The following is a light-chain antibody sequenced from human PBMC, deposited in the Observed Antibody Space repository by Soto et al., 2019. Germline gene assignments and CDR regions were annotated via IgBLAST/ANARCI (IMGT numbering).Light chain of an antibody. Sequence: DIVLPQTPLFLSVTPGQPASISCRSPQSLLHSDGKTDFYWFLQKAGQPPQLLIYEVSSRFSGGSDTLSGSGAGTDFTLKISRVVADDVGIYSCMQSIKLPYTFGQGTKVDIK. CDR1: QSLLHSDGKTD. J-gene: IGKJ2*01. CDR2: EVS. CDR3: MQSIKLPYT. V-gene: IGKV2D-29*01.